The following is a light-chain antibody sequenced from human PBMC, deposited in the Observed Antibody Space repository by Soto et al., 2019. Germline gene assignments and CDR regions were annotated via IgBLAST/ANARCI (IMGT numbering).Light chain of an antibody. J-gene: IGLJ1*01. V-gene: IGLV2-8*01. CDR3: SSHEYSTIYV. CDR2: EVT. CDR1: SNDVGGYNY. Sequence: QSVLTQPPSASGSPGQSVTISCTGTSNDVGGYNYVSWYQQHPGKAPKLIIYEVTKRPSGVPDRFSGSKSGNTASLTVSGLQTEDEADYYCSSHEYSTIYVFGTGTKVTVL.